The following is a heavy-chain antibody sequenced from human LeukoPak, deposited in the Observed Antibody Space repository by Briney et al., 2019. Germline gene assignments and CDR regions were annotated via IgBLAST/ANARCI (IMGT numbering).Heavy chain of an antibody. Sequence: PGGSLRLSCAASGFIFSNYWMSWVRQAPGKGLEWVANIKQDGSEKYYVDSVKGRFTISRDNPKNSLYLQMNSLRAEDTAVYYCARGRIAVVYWGQGTLVTVSS. V-gene: IGHV3-7*03. CDR2: IKQDGSEK. D-gene: IGHD6-19*01. J-gene: IGHJ4*02. CDR3: ARGRIAVVY. CDR1: GFIFSNYW.